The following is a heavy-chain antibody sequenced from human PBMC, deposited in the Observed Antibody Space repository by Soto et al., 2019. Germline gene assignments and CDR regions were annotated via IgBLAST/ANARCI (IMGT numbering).Heavy chain of an antibody. Sequence: SVKVSCKASGYTFTYRYLHWVRQAPGQALEWMGWITPFNGNTNYAQKFQDRVTITRDRSMSTAYMELSSLRSEDTAMYYCASNLAAAGSFGMDVWGQGTTVTVSS. V-gene: IGHV1-45*02. CDR1: GYTFTYRY. CDR3: ASNLAAAGSFGMDV. J-gene: IGHJ6*02. D-gene: IGHD6-13*01. CDR2: ITPFNGNT.